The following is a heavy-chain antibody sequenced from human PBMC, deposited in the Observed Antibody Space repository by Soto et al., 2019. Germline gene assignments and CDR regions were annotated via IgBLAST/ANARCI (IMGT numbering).Heavy chain of an antibody. V-gene: IGHV4-34*01. CDR1: GGSFSGYY. D-gene: IGHD6-6*01. Sequence: SETLSLTCAVYGGSFSGYYWSWIRQPPGKGLEWIGEINHSGSTNYNPSLKSRVTISVDTSKNQFSLKLSSVTAADTAVYYCARDHGVAARQNWFDPWGQGTLVTVSS. CDR2: INHSGST. CDR3: ARDHGVAARQNWFDP. J-gene: IGHJ5*02.